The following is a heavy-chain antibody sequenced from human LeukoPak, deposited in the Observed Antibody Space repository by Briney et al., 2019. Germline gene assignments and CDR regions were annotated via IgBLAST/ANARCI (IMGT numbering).Heavy chain of an antibody. V-gene: IGHV1-2*02. CDR2: ITLNNGGT. CDR1: GYTFTGYS. CDR3: AREVKYYYDSRGRQNAFDI. D-gene: IGHD3-22*01. Sequence: ASVKVSCKASGYTFTGYSLHWVRQAPGQGLEWMGYITLNNGGTYYAQKFLGRVTMTRDTSISTAYMELSRLRSDDTAVYYCAREVKYYYDSRGRQNAFDIWGLGTMVTVSS. J-gene: IGHJ3*02.